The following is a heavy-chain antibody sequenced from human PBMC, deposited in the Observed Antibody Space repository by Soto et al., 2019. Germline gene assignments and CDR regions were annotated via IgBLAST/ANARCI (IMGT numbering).Heavy chain of an antibody. CDR3: ARVPYSSGWTDY. V-gene: IGHV3-48*02. J-gene: IGHJ4*02. CDR1: GFTFSSYR. D-gene: IGHD6-19*01. CDR2: ISSSSGSI. Sequence: PGGSLRLSCAASGFTFSSYRMHWVRQAPGKGLEWISSISSSSGSIYYSDSVKGRFTISRDNAKNSLYLQMNSLRDEDTAVYYCARVPYSSGWTDYWGQGTLVTVSS.